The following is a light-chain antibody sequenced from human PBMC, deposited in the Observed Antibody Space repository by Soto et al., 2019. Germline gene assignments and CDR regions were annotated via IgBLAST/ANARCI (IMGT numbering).Light chain of an antibody. V-gene: IGKV4-1*01. CDR1: QSVLYRSNNKNY. CDR2: WAS. J-gene: IGKJ2*02. Sequence: DFVMTQSPDSLAVSLGERATINCKSSQSVLYRSNNKNYLAWYQQKPGQPPKLLIYWASTRESGVPDRFSGSGSGTDFTLTISNLQAEDVAVYYCQQYYSTPRTFGQGTKLEIK. CDR3: QQYYSTPRT.